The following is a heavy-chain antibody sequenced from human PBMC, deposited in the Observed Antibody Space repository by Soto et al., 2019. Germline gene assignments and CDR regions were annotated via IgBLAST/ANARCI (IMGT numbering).Heavy chain of an antibody. V-gene: IGHV4-34*01. CDR1: GGSFSGYY. D-gene: IGHD2-15*01. CDR2: INHSGST. CDR3: ARVVVVAAQTLDY. J-gene: IGHJ4*02. Sequence: SETLSLTCAVYGGSFSGYYWSWIRQPPGKGLEWIGEINHSGSTNYNPSLKSRVTISVDTSKNQFSLKLGSVTAADTAVYYCARVVVVAAQTLDYWGQGTLVTVSS.